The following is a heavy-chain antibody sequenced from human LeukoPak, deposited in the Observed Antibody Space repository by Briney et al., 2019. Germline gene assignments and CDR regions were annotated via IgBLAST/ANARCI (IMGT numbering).Heavy chain of an antibody. CDR3: ARDLGDSSGSYYFDY. CDR1: GFTFSSYE. Sequence: GGSLRLSCAASGFTFSSYEMNWVRQAPGKGLEWVSYISSSGSTIYYADSVKGRFTISRDNSKNTLYLQMGSLRAEDMAVYYCARDLGDSSGSYYFDYWGQGTLVTVSS. V-gene: IGHV3-48*03. CDR2: ISSSGSTI. D-gene: IGHD3-22*01. J-gene: IGHJ4*02.